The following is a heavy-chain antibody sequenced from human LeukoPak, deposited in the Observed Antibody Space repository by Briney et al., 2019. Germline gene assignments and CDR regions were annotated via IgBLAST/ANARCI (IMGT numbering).Heavy chain of an antibody. V-gene: IGHV3-7*03. Sequence: GGSLRLSCAASGFTFSSYWMSWVRQAPGKGLEWVANIKQDGSEKYYVDSVKGRFTISRDNSKNTLYLQMNSLRAEDTAVYYCAKDHYDSSGGNEIDYWGQGTLVTVSS. CDR3: AKDHYDSSGGNEIDY. CDR1: GFTFSSYW. D-gene: IGHD3-22*01. CDR2: IKQDGSEK. J-gene: IGHJ4*02.